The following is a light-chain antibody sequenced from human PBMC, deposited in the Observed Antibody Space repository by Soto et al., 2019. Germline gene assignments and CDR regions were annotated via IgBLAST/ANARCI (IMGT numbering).Light chain of an antibody. V-gene: IGKV3-11*01. CDR2: DAS. J-gene: IGKJ3*01. CDR3: QQRRNRPPGIT. CDR1: QMVSSY. Sequence: ELVMTPSPATLSVSPGERATLSWRASQMVSSYLAWYQQKPGQAPRLLIYDASNRDTGSPPRFSGSGSGTDFTLTISSLEPEDFAVYYCQQRRNRPPGITFGPGTKVDI.